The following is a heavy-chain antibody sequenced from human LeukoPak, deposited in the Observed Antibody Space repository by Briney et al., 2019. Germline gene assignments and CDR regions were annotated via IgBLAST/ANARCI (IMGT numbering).Heavy chain of an antibody. J-gene: IGHJ4*02. CDR1: GFTFSSYG. CDR3: ARDTTYYYDSSGYTEFDY. V-gene: IGHV3-33*01. Sequence: PAGGFLRLSCAASGFTFSSYGMHWVRQAPGKGLEWVAVIWYDGSNKYYADSVKGRFTISRDNSKNTLYLQMNSLRAEDTAVYYCARDTTYYYDSSGYTEFDYWGQGTLVTVSS. D-gene: IGHD3-22*01. CDR2: IWYDGSNK.